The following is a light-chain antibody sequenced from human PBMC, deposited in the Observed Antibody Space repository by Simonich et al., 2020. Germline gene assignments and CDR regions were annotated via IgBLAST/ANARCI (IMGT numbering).Light chain of an antibody. J-gene: IGKJ5*01. CDR3: QQSYSTLSIT. Sequence: DIQMTQSPSAMSASVGDRITVTGRSRQIISNDLAWFQQKPGKVPKLLIYAASSLQSGVPSRFSGSGSGTEFTLTISSLQPEDFATYYCQQSYSTLSITFGQGTRLEIK. CDR1: QIISND. V-gene: IGKV1-17*03. CDR2: AAS.